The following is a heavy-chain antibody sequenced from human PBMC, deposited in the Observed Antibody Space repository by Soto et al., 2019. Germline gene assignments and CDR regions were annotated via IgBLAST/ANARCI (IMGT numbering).Heavy chain of an antibody. CDR3: AREVLSGSLRGDD. V-gene: IGHV1-69*01. J-gene: IGHJ4*02. CDR2: IIPIFGTA. CDR1: GGAFSSSA. D-gene: IGHD3-9*01. Sequence: SVTVASKAAGGAFSSSATSLVRQSPVQGLEWMGGIIPIFGTANYAQKFQGRVTINEDESTSTAYMELSSLRSEDTAVYYCAREVLSGSLRGDDWGQGTLVAVSS.